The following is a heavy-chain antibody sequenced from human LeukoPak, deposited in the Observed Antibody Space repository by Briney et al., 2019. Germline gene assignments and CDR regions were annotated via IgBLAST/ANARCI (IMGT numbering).Heavy chain of an antibody. CDR1: GYTLTSYY. V-gene: IGHV1-46*01. CDR2: LNPSGGRT. J-gene: IGHJ4*02. D-gene: IGHD2-21*02. CDR3: ARGATRYCGGDCLDY. Sequence: ASVKVSCKASGYTLTSYYMHWVRQPPAQGLAWMGILNPSGGRTSYAQKFQGRVTMTRDTSTSTVYMELSRLRSEDTAVYYCARGATRYCGGDCLDYWGQGTLVTVSS.